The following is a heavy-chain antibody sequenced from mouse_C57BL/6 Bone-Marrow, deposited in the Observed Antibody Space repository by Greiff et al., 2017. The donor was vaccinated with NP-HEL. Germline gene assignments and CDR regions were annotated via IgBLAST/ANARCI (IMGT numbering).Heavy chain of an antibody. V-gene: IGHV5-12*01. CDR3: ARRGYGSSYFDY. D-gene: IGHD1-1*01. Sequence: EVTLVESGGGLVQPGGSLKLSCAASGFTFSDYYMYWVRQTPEKRLEWVAYISNGGGSTYYPDTVKGRFTISRDNAKNTLYLQMSRLKSEDTAMYYCARRGYGSSYFDYWGQGTTLTVSS. CDR2: ISNGGGST. CDR1: GFTFSDYY. J-gene: IGHJ2*01.